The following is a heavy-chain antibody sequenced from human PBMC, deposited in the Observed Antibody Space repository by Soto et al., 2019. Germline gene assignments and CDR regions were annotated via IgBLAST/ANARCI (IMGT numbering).Heavy chain of an antibody. CDR1: GGSVSSNSYS. D-gene: IGHD3-22*01. J-gene: IGHJ3*01. CDR3: ERGDYYDRNGPFSDAFDV. Sequence: SETLSLTCTVSGGSVSSNSYSWGWIRQSPGKGLEWIGTIYSSENTYYNPSLLSRVTISVDTSKNEFSLRLSSVTAADTAVYYCERGDYYDRNGPFSDAFDVWGQGTMVTVSS. V-gene: IGHV4-39*01. CDR2: IYSSENT.